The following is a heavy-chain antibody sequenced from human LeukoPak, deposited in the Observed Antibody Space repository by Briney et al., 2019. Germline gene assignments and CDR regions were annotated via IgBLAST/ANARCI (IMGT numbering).Heavy chain of an antibody. Sequence: GGSLRLSCAASGFTVSSNYMSWVRQAPGKGLEWVSVIYSGGSTNYAESVKGRFTISRDKSKNTLYLQMNSLRAEDTAVYYCGRDHSDGYGYYFDYWGQGTLVTVSS. CDR1: GFTVSSNY. J-gene: IGHJ4*02. D-gene: IGHD5-18*01. CDR2: IYSGGST. CDR3: GRDHSDGYGYYFDY. V-gene: IGHV3-53*01.